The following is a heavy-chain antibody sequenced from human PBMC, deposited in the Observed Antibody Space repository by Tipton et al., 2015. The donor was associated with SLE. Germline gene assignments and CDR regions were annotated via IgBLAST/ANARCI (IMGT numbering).Heavy chain of an antibody. CDR2: IYSGGST. CDR3: AREVGGNSYGFDC. CDR1: GFTFSSYA. D-gene: IGHD5-18*01. Sequence: SLRLSCAASGFTFSSYAMSWVRQTPGKGLEWVSVIYSGGSTYYADSVKGRFTISRDNSKNTLYLLMNSLRAEDTAVYYCAREVGGNSYGFDCWGQGTLVTVSS. J-gene: IGHJ4*02. V-gene: IGHV3-53*01.